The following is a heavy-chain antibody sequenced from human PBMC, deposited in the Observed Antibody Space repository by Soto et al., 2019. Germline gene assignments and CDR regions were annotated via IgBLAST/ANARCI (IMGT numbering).Heavy chain of an antibody. CDR1: GFTFSSNA. V-gene: IGHV3-23*01. Sequence: EVQLLESGGDLVQPGGSPRLSCAASGFTFSSNAMTWVRRAPGKGLEWVSVITNTGGDTLYADSVKGRFTMSRDNSKNILYLQMNSLRAEDTAIYYCARASGESYPGSRVFDSWGQGTRVTVSS. CDR2: ITNTGGDT. D-gene: IGHD3-10*01. J-gene: IGHJ4*02. CDR3: ARASGESYPGSRVFDS.